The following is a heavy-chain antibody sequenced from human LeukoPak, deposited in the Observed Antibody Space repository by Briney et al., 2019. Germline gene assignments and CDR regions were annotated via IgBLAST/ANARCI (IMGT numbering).Heavy chain of an antibody. D-gene: IGHD6-13*01. CDR2: INHSGST. V-gene: IGHV4-39*07. Sequence: PSQTLSLTCTVSGGSISSGGYYWGWIRQPPGKGLEWIGEINHSGSTNYNPSLKSRVTISVDTSKNQFSLKLSSVTAADTAVYYCARGCGSSKYYYYYYGMDVWGQGTTVTVSS. J-gene: IGHJ6*02. CDR1: GGSISSGGYY. CDR3: ARGCGSSKYYYYYYGMDV.